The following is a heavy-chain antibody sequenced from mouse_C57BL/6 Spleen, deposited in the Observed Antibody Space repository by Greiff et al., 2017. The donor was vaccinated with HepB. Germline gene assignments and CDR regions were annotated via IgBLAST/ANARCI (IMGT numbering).Heavy chain of an antibody. Sequence: EVQWVESGGDLVKPGGSLKLSCAASGFTFSSYGMSWVRQTPDKRLEWVATISSGGSYTYYPDSVKGRFTISRDNAKNTLYLQMSSLKSEDTAMYYCARQVSYFDYWGQGTTLTVSS. J-gene: IGHJ2*01. D-gene: IGHD6-2*01. V-gene: IGHV5-6*01. CDR2: ISSGGSYT. CDR1: GFTFSSYG. CDR3: ARQVSYFDY.